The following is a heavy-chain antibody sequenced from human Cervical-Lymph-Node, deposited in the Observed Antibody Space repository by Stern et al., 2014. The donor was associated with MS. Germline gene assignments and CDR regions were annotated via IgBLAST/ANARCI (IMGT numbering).Heavy chain of an antibody. Sequence: QVQLVQSGGGVVQPGRSLRLSCAASGFTFSSYGMHWVRQAPGKGLEWVAVIWYDGSNKYYADSVKGRFTISRDNSKNTLYLQMNSLRAEDTAVYYCARGLRAAGTYFDYWGQGTLVTVSS. CDR2: IWYDGSNK. V-gene: IGHV3-33*01. J-gene: IGHJ4*02. CDR1: GFTFSSYG. CDR3: ARGLRAAGTYFDY. D-gene: IGHD6-13*01.